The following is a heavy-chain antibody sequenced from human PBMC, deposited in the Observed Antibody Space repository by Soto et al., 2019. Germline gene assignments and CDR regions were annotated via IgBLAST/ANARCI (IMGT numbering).Heavy chain of an antibody. Sequence: EVQLVESGGGLVQPGRSLRLSWAASGFRFDDYGMHWVRQVPGKGLEWVSGISYYSGSIGYADSVKGRFTISRDNANNSLYLQMNSLRAEDTDLDYCAKSMGGTANGMDVWGQGTTVNVPS. CDR3: AKSMGGTANGMDV. J-gene: IGHJ6*02. CDR2: ISYYSGSI. CDR1: GFRFDDYG. V-gene: IGHV3-9*01. D-gene: IGHD2-15*01.